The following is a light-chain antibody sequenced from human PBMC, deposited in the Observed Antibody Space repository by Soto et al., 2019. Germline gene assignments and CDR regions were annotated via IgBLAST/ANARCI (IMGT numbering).Light chain of an antibody. CDR1: QGINNY. Sequence: DILMTQSPSSLSASLGDTVTITCRARQGINNYLAWYHQRPGEVPNLLISAASTLRSGVPSRFSGSGSGTEFTLTISGLQPEDVGTFYCQKYNSAPLTFGPGTRVDIK. CDR3: QKYNSAPLT. V-gene: IGKV1-27*01. J-gene: IGKJ3*01. CDR2: AAS.